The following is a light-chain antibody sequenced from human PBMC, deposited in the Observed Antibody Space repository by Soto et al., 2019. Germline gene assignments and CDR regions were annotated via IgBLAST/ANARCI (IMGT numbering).Light chain of an antibody. CDR3: HQYGTSPWT. CDR2: GAS. CDR1: QTITPTF. J-gene: IGKJ1*01. Sequence: EIVLTQSPGTLSLSPGERATLSCRASQTITPTFLAWYQQKPGQAPRLLIYGASSRATDIPDRFSGSGSGTDFTLTISKLEPEDFAVYYCHQYGTSPWTFGQGTKVDIK. V-gene: IGKV3-20*01.